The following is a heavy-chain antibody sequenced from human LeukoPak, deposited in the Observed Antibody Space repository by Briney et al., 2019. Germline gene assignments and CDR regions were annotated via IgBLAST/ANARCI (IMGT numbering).Heavy chain of an antibody. D-gene: IGHD6-13*01. Sequence: AAVKVCCNASGYTFTVYYVHWVRRAPGQGLEWMGWISANSGDRNYAQKFQGRVTMTRDTSISTAYMERSGLRYDDTAVYYCARDLTVQAAASIVYYFDYWGQGTLVTVA. J-gene: IGHJ4*02. CDR3: ARDLTVQAAASIVYYFDY. CDR2: ISANSGDR. V-gene: IGHV1-2*02. CDR1: GYTFTVYY.